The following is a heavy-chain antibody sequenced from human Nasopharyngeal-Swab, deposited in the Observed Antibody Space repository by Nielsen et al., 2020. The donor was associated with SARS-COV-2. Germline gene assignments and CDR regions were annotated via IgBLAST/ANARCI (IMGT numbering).Heavy chain of an antibody. CDR1: GSTFSSYG. J-gene: IGHJ5*02. CDR2: ISYDGSNK. CDR3: AKDGGAAAGTRWLDP. Sequence: GESLKISCAASGSTFSSYGMHWVRQAPGKGLEWVAVISYDGSNKYYADSVKGRFTISRDNSKNTLYLQMNSLRAEDTAVYYCAKDGGAAAGTRWLDPWGQGTLVTVSS. V-gene: IGHV3-30*18. D-gene: IGHD6-13*01.